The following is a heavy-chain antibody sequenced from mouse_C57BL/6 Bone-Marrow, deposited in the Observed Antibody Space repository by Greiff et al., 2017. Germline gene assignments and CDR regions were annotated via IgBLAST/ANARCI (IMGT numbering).Heavy chain of an antibody. V-gene: IGHV5-12*01. CDR2: ISNGGGST. CDR1: GFTFSDYY. D-gene: IGHD2-4*01. J-gene: IGHJ4*01. Sequence: EVHLVESGGGLVQPGGSLKLSCAASGFTFSDYYMYWVRQTPEKRLEWVAYISNGGGSTYYPDTVKGRFTLSRDNAKNTRYLQMSRLKSEDTAMYYCAREDRITTRDDYAMDYWGKGASDTESS. CDR3: AREDRITTRDDYAMDY.